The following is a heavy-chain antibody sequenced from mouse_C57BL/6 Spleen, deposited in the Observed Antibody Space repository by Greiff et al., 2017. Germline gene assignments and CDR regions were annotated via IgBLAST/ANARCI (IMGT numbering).Heavy chain of an antibody. CDR2: ISSGSSTI. CDR3: AITVVATEYAMDY. J-gene: IGHJ4*01. CDR1: GFTFSDYG. Sequence: DVMLVESGGGLVKPGGSLKLSCAASGFTFSDYGMHWVRQAPEKGLEWVAYISSGSSTIYYADTVKGRFTISRDNAKNTLFLQMTSLRSEDTAMYYCAITVVATEYAMDYWGQGTSVTVSS. D-gene: IGHD1-1*01. V-gene: IGHV5-17*01.